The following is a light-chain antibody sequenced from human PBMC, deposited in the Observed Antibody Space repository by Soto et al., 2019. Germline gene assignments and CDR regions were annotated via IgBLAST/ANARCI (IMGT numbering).Light chain of an antibody. CDR2: GNS. J-gene: IGLJ7*01. CDR3: QSYDSSLSGSV. V-gene: IGLV1-40*01. CDR1: SSNIGAGYD. Sequence: QSVLTQPPSVSGAPGQRVTISCTGTSSNIGAGYDVHWYQPLPGTAPKLLIYGNSNRPSGVPDRFSGSKSGTSASLAITGLQAEDEADYYCQSYDSSLSGSVFGGGTQLTVL.